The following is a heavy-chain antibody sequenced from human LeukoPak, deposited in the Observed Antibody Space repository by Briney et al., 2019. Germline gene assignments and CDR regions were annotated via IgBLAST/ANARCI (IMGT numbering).Heavy chain of an antibody. V-gene: IGHV4-59*01. D-gene: IGHD3-10*01. CDR2: IYSGST. CDR3: ARDGYGSGSYGWFDP. CDR1: GASITSSY. J-gene: IGHJ5*02. Sequence: SETLSLTCSVSGASITSSYWSWIRQTPGKGPEWIGNIYSGSTNYNPSFESRVTVSLDTSKNHFSLRLTSVTAADTALYYCARDGYGSGSYGWFDPWGQGTLVTVSS.